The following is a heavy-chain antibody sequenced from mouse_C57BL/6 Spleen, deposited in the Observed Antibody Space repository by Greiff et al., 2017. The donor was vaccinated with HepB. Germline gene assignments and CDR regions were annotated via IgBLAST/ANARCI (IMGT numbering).Heavy chain of an antibody. D-gene: IGHD2-3*01. CDR1: GYTFTDYE. J-gene: IGHJ4*01. CDR3: TRLRWLLRRYAMDY. CDR2: IDPETGGT. V-gene: IGHV1-15*01. Sequence: QVQLKQSGAELVRPGASVTLSCKASGYTFTDYEMHWVKQTPVHGLEWIGAIDPETGGTAYNQKFKGKAILTADRSSSTAYMELRSLTSEDSAVYYCTRLRWLLRRYAMDYWGQGTSVTVSS.